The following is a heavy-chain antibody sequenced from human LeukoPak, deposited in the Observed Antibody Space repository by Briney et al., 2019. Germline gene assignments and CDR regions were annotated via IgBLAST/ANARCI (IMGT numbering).Heavy chain of an antibody. J-gene: IGHJ6*02. CDR2: ISSRGDTI. D-gene: IGHD3-10*01. V-gene: IGHV3-48*03. CDR1: GFTFSGYW. CDR3: ARDYYGLGTYYNAYYGMDV. Sequence: RGSLRLSCEASGFTFSGYWMIWVRQAPGKGLEWVSYISSRGDTIYYADSAKGRFTISRDNAKKSLYLQMNSLRAEDTAVYYCARDYYGLGTYYNAYYGMDVWGQGATVTVSS.